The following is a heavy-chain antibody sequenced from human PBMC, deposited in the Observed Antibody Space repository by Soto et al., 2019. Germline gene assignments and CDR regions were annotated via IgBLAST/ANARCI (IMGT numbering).Heavy chain of an antibody. J-gene: IGHJ5*02. CDR2: ISSSSSYI. CDR1: GFTFSSYS. D-gene: IGHD4-17*01. CDR3: ARGQRALITYGPFDP. V-gene: IGHV3-21*01. Sequence: GGSLRLSCAASGFTFSSYSMNWVRQAPGKGLEWVSSISSSSSYIYYADSVKGRFTISRDNAKNSLYLQMNSLRAEDTAVYYCARGQRALITYGPFDPWGQGTLVTVSS.